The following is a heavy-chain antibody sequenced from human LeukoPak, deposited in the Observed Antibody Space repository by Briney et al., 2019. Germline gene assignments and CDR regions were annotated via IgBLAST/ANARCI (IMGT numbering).Heavy chain of an antibody. J-gene: IGHJ4*02. CDR2: IYYSGST. Sequence: PSETLSLTCTVSGDSISSSSSYWGWIRQPPGEGLEWIGSIYYSGSTYYNPSLESRVTISVDTSKNQFSLKLSSVTAADTAVYYCARENCGGDCYCDCWGQGTLVTVSS. V-gene: IGHV4-39*07. CDR1: GDSISSSSSY. CDR3: ARENCGGDCYCDC. D-gene: IGHD2-21*02.